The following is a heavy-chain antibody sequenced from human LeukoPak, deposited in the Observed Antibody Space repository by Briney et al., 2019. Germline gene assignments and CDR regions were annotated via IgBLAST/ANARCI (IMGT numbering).Heavy chain of an antibody. CDR2: IWYDGSNK. CDR1: GFTFSSYG. V-gene: IGHV3-33*01. J-gene: IGHJ6*02. CDR3: ARVRWSGIAARPIYYYGMDV. D-gene: IGHD6-6*01. Sequence: PGRSLRLSCAASGFTFSSYGMHWVRQAPGKGLELVAVIWYDGSNKYYADSVKGRFTISRDNSKNTLYLQMNSLRAEDTAVYYCARVRWSGIAARPIYYYGMDVWGQGTTVTVSS.